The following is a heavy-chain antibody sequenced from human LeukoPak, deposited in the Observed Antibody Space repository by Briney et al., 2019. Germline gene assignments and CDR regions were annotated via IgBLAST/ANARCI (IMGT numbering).Heavy chain of an antibody. V-gene: IGHV3-23*01. CDR3: ARSAVGTSCCTAVDY. CDR2: ISTSGDRT. Sequence: HSGGSLRLSCAASGFTFSTYAMTWVRQAPGKGLEWVSGISTSGDRTYYADSVKGRFTTSRDNSKNTLYLQMNSLRAEDTAEYYCARSAVGTSCCTAVDYWGQGTLVTVSS. CDR1: GFTFSTYA. J-gene: IGHJ4*02. D-gene: IGHD1-26*01.